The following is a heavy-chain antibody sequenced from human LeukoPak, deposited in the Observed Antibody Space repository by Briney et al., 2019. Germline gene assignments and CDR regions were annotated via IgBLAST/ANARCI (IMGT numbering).Heavy chain of an antibody. J-gene: IGHJ4*02. CDR2: IYYSGST. CDR1: GGSISSYY. D-gene: IGHD3-10*01. CDR3: ARVGSGSYRSFFDY. Sequence: SETLSLTCTVSGGSISSYYWSWIRQPPGKGLEWIGYIYYSGSTNYNPSLKSRVTISVDTSKNQFSLKLSSVTAADTAVYYCARVGSGSYRSFFDYWGQGTLVTVSS. V-gene: IGHV4-59*01.